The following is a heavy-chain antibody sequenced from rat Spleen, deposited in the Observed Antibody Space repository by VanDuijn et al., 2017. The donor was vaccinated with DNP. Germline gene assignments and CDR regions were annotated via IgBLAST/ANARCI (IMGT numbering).Heavy chain of an antibody. Sequence: EVQLVESGGGLVQPGRSLKLSCAASGFTFSDYYMAWVRQAPTKGLEWVAYIGSPAYAPYYGDSVKGRFTISRDNAKSTLYLQMNSLRSEEMATYYCVRWNSGHFDYWGQGVMVTVSS. CDR3: VRWNSGHFDY. CDR1: GFTFSDYY. CDR2: IGSPAYAP. J-gene: IGHJ2*01. D-gene: IGHD4-3*01. V-gene: IGHV5-22*01.